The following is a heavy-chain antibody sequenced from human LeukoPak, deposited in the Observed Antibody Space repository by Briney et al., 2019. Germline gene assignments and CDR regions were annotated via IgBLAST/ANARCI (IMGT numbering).Heavy chain of an antibody. J-gene: IGHJ4*02. Sequence: SVKVSCKASGGTFSSYAISWVRQAPGQGLEWMGGIIPIFGTANYAQKFQGRVTITADESTSTAYTELSSLRSEDTAVYYCATGRPDYYDSSGYAIDYWGQGTLVTVSS. CDR1: GGTFSSYA. D-gene: IGHD3-22*01. CDR3: ATGRPDYYDSSGYAIDY. V-gene: IGHV1-69*01. CDR2: IIPIFGTA.